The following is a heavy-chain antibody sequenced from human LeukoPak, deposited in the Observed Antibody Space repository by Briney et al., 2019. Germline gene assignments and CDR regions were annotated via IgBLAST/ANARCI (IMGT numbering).Heavy chain of an antibody. D-gene: IGHD1-14*01. J-gene: IGHJ4*02. CDR3: AKHSRRGNHIDY. V-gene: IGHV4-59*08. CDR1: GGSISSYY. CDR2: IYYSGST. Sequence: PSETLSLTCTVSGGSISSYYLSWIRQPPGKGLEWIGYIYYSGSTNYNPSLKNRITISEATTKIQFYMNLSSVTAAATAVYYCAKHSRRGNHIDYWGQGTLVTVSS.